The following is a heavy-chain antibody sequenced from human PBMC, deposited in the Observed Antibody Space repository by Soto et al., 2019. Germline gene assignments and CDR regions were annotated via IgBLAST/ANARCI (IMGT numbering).Heavy chain of an antibody. CDR3: ARKPNALYYFDF. J-gene: IGHJ4*02. D-gene: IGHD3-16*01. CDR1: GDSISSGGYF. Sequence: PSETLSLTCTVSGDSISSGGYFWSWIRQNPGKGLEWIGYIYYNGITYYNPSLKSRVTISVDTSNNQFSLQLSSVTAADTAVYYCARKPNALYYFDFWGQGTLVTAPQ. CDR2: IYYNGIT. V-gene: IGHV4-31*03.